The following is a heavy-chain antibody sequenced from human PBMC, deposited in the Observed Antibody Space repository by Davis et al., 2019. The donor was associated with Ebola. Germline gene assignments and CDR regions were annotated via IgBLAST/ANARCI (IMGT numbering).Heavy chain of an antibody. D-gene: IGHD6-6*01. J-gene: IGHJ6*04. CDR3: ARDLEQLVVGYGMDV. V-gene: IGHV1-69*13. CDR2: IIPIFGTA. CDR1: GYTFTSYG. Sequence: SVKVSCKASGYTFTSYGISWVRQAPGQGLEWMGGIIPIFGTANYAQKFQGRVTITADESTSTAYMELSSLRSEDTAVYYCARDLEQLVVGYGMDVWGKGTTVTVSS.